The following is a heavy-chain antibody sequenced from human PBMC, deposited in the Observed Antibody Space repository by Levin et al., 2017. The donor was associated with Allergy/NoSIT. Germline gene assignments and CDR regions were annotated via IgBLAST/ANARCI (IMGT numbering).Heavy chain of an antibody. CDR2: IFYRGST. V-gene: IGHV4-30-4*01. CDR3: ARLRRGTGAFDF. CDR1: SGSMGSGDYY. D-gene: IGHD3/OR15-3a*01. J-gene: IGHJ4*02. Sequence: SETLSLTCTVSSGSMGSGDYYWSWIRQSPGKGLEWIGHIFYRGSTYYNPSLESRLNISIDTSKSQFSLKLQSVAAADTALYYCARLRRGTGAFDFWGQGTRVTVSS.